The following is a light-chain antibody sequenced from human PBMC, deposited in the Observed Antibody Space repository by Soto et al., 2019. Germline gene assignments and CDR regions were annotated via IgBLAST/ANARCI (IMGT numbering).Light chain of an antibody. J-gene: IGLJ1*01. CDR1: SSDVGGYDY. Sequence: QSALTQPRSVSGSPGQSVTISCTGTSSDVGGYDYVSWYRQHPGEAPRLMIYRVSKRPSGVPDRFSGSKSGNTASLTISGLQAEDGADYYCCSYAGYTNVVFGSGTKLTVL. CDR2: RVS. V-gene: IGLV2-11*01. CDR3: CSYAGYTNVV.